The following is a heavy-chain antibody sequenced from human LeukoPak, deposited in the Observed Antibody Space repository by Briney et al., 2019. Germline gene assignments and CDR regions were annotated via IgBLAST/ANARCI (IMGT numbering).Heavy chain of an antibody. V-gene: IGHV3-23*01. J-gene: IGHJ4*02. D-gene: IGHD2-2*01. CDR1: GFTFSSYA. Sequence: PGGSLRLSCAASGFTFSSYAMSCVRQAPGKGLEWVSAISGSGGSTYYADSVKGRFTISRDNSKNTLYLQMNSLRAEDTAVYYCATAEDIVVVPAASDFDYWGQGTLVTVSS. CDR3: ATAEDIVVVPAASDFDY. CDR2: ISGSGGST.